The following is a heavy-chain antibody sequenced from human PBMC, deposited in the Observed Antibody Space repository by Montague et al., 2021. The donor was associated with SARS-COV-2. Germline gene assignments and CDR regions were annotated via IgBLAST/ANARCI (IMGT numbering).Heavy chain of an antibody. CDR2: INHSGTT. CDR1: GGSFSGYY. Sequence: SETLSLTCAVYGGSFSGYYWTWIRQSPGKGLEWIAEINHSGTTNYNFNPSLRSRVTISVDTSKSQFSLKLSSVTIADTGVYYCARWDPQTLTLIGLRGKSASDYWGQGTPVTVSS. V-gene: IGHV4-34*01. D-gene: IGHD4-23*01. CDR3: ARWDPQTLTLIGLRGKSASDY. J-gene: IGHJ4*02.